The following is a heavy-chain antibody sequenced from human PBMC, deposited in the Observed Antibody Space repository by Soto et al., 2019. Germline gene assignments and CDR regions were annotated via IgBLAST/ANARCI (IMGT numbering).Heavy chain of an antibody. CDR3: ARGRGDTAMAWYY. Sequence: QVQLQESGPGLVKPSETLSLTCTVSGGSISSYYWSWIRQSPGKGLEWIGYIYYSGSTKYNPSLKRRVTISVDTSKNQCSLKLSSVTAADTAVYYRARGRGDTAMAWYYWGQGTLVTVSS. J-gene: IGHJ4*02. CDR1: GGSISSYY. D-gene: IGHD5-18*01. CDR2: IYYSGST. V-gene: IGHV4-59*01.